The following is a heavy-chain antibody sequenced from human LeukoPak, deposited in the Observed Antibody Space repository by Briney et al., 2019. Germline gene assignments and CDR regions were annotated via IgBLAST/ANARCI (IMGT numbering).Heavy chain of an antibody. CDR2: INPKGGST. CDR3: ARERGGHYYDY. D-gene: IGHD3-16*01. CDR1: GYTFTSYY. J-gene: IGHJ4*02. Sequence: ASVTVSFTPSGYTFTSYYMHWVRQAPGQGLEWMGIINPKGGSTGYPQKFQGRVTMTRDTSTNTVYMELSSLRSEDTAVYYCARERGGHYYDYWGQGTLVTVSS. V-gene: IGHV1-46*01.